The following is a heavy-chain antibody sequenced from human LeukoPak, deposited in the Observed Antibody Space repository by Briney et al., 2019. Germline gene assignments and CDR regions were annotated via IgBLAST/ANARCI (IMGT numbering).Heavy chain of an antibody. V-gene: IGHV3-74*01. J-gene: IGHJ4*02. Sequence: QPGGALSLSCAASGFPCNSFWMHWVRPAPGKGLVWVSDMNEYSTTIRYADSVKGRFTISRDNAKSILYLQMNNLRAEDTAMYFCARGGVNPVDHWGQGTLVTVSS. D-gene: IGHD1-14*01. CDR2: MNEYSTTI. CDR3: ARGGVNPVDH. CDR1: GFPCNSFW.